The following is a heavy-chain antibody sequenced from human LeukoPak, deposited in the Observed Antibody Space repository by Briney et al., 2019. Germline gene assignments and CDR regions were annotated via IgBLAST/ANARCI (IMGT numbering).Heavy chain of an antibody. Sequence: GASVKVSCKASGYTFTSYAMNWVRQAPGQGLEWVGWINTNTGNPTYAQGFTGRFVFSLDTSVSTAYLQISSLKAEDTAVYYCARDRSPYYYDSSGYYGEVDYWGQGTLVTVSS. J-gene: IGHJ4*02. V-gene: IGHV7-4-1*02. D-gene: IGHD3-22*01. CDR3: ARDRSPYYYDSSGYYGEVDY. CDR2: INTNTGNP. CDR1: GYTFTSYA.